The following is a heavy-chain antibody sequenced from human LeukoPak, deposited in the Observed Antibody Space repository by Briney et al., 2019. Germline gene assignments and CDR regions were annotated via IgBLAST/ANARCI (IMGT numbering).Heavy chain of an antibody. Sequence: SETLSLTCTVSGGSISSYYWSWIRQPPGKGLEWIGYIYNSGNTNYNPSLKSRVTIAIDTSRNQFSLKLTSVTAADTAVYYCAKDWSIFGARDWFDPWGQGTLVTVSS. CDR1: GGSISSYY. V-gene: IGHV4-4*08. CDR3: AKDWSIFGARDWFDP. CDR2: IYNSGNT. D-gene: IGHD3-3*01. J-gene: IGHJ5*02.